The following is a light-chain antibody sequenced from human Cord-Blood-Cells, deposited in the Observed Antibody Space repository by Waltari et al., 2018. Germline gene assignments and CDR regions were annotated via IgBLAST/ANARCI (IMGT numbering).Light chain of an antibody. V-gene: IGLV2-14*01. Sequence: QSALTQPASVSGSPGQSITISCTGTSSDVGGYHYVSWYQQHPRKAPKLMIYDVSNRPSGVSNRFSGSKSGNTASLTISGLQAEDEADYYCSSYTSSSTPYYVFGTGTKVTVL. CDR2: DVS. CDR3: SSYTSSSTPYYV. J-gene: IGLJ1*01. CDR1: SSDVGGYHY.